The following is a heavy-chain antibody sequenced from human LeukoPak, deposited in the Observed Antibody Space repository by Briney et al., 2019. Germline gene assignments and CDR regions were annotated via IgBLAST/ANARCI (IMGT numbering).Heavy chain of an antibody. CDR2: MNPNSGNT. CDR1: GYTFTSYD. V-gene: IGHV1-8*01. J-gene: IGHJ3*02. CDR3: ATERPAALSRGTDAFDI. Sequence: ASVKVSCKASGYTFTSYDINWVRQATGQGLEWMGWMNPNSGNTGYAQKFQGRVTMTRNTSISTAYMELSSLRSEDTAVYYCATERPAALSRGTDAFDIWGQGTMVTVSS. D-gene: IGHD2-2*01.